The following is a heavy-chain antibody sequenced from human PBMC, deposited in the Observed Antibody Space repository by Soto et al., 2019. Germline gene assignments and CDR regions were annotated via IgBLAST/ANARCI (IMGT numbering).Heavy chain of an antibody. CDR3: LLGYCSGGTCYSGYYGMDV. CDR1: GYSFSTYG. J-gene: IGHJ6*02. V-gene: IGHV1-18*01. CDR2: ISAYNDNT. Sequence: QVQLVQSGAEVKKPGASVKVSCKASGYSFSTYGLSWVRQAPGQGLEWLGWISAYNDNTEYAQKVQGRVTMTTETSTNTAYMELRSLRSDDTAVYYCLLGYCSGGTCYSGYYGMDVWGQGTTVTVSS. D-gene: IGHD2-15*01.